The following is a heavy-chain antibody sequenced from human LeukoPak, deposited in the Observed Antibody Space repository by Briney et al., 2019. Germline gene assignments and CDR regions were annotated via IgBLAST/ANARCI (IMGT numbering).Heavy chain of an antibody. J-gene: IGHJ4*02. CDR3: ARLGAPAAFDY. Sequence: SETLSLTCTVSGGSISGYYWSWIRQPPGKGLEWIGYIYYSGNTNNNPSLKSRVTISIDTSKNQFSLKLSSVTAADTALYYCARLGAPAAFDYWGQGTLVTVSS. D-gene: IGHD3-16*01. CDR1: GGSISGYY. CDR2: IYYSGNT. V-gene: IGHV4-59*08.